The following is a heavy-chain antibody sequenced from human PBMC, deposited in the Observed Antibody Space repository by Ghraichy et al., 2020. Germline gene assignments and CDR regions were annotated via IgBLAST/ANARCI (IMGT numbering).Heavy chain of an antibody. CDR2: ISSSSSYT. CDR3: ARAPDSGSYFDY. V-gene: IGHV3-11*06. Sequence: GGSLRLSCAASGFTFSDYYMSWIRQAPGKGLEWVSYISSSSSYTNYADSVKGRFTISRDNAKNSLYLQMNSLRAEDTAVYYCARAPDSGSYFDYWGQGTLVTVSS. J-gene: IGHJ4*02. CDR1: GFTFSDYY. D-gene: IGHD1-26*01.